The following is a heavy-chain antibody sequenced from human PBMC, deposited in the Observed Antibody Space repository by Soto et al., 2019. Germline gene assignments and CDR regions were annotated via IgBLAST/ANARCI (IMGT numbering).Heavy chain of an antibody. Sequence: SLTCTVSGGSISSSSYYWGWIRQPPGKGLEWIGSIYYSGSTYYNPSLKSRVTISVDTSKNQFSLKLSSVTAADTAVYYCARHGMYYYDSSGYYRNWFDPWGQGTLVTVSS. CDR3: ARHGMYYYDSSGYYRNWFDP. J-gene: IGHJ5*02. V-gene: IGHV4-39*01. CDR2: IYYSGST. CDR1: GGSISSSSYY. D-gene: IGHD3-22*01.